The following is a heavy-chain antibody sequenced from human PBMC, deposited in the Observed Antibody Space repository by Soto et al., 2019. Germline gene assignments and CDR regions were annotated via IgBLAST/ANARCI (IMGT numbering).Heavy chain of an antibody. CDR3: ARGEAYYKASV. Sequence: QAQLVQSGAEVKKPGASVKVSCKASGYSFTSYAIYWVAQAPGQGLEWMGWINAANGDTKYAQKFQDRVTITRDTSASTAYLEVNSLRFEDTAFYYCARGEAYYKASVWGQGTMVTVSS. CDR2: INAANGDT. J-gene: IGHJ3*01. D-gene: IGHD3-10*01. V-gene: IGHV1-3*01. CDR1: GYSFTSYA.